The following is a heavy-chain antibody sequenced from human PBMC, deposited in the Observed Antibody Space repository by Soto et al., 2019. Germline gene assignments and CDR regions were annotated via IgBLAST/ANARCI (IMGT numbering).Heavy chain of an antibody. D-gene: IGHD3-22*01. CDR2: MNPNSGNT. Sequence: QVQLVQSGAEVKKPGASVKVSCKASGYTFTSYDINWVRQATGQGLEWMGWMNPNSGNTGYAQKLQGRVTMTRNTSIRTAYMELSSLRSEDTAVYYCARGPYTYYDSSGWFDPWGQGTLVTVSS. CDR1: GYTFTSYD. J-gene: IGHJ5*02. CDR3: ARGPYTYYDSSGWFDP. V-gene: IGHV1-8*01.